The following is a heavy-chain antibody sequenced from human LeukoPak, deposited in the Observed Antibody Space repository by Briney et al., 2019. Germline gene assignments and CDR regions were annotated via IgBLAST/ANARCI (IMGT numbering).Heavy chain of an antibody. V-gene: IGHV3-11*01. CDR2: ISSSGSTI. CDR3: ARKASYYYDSSGYYP. D-gene: IGHD3-22*01. Sequence: GGSLGLSCAASGLTFSDYYMSWIRQAPGKGLEWVSYISSSGSTIYYADSVKGRFTISRDNAKNSLYLQMNSLRAEDTAVYYCARKASYYYDSSGYYPWGQGTLVTVSS. CDR1: GLTFSDYY. J-gene: IGHJ5*02.